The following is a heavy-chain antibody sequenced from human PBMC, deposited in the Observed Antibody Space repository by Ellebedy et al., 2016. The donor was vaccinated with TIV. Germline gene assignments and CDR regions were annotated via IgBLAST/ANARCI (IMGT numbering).Heavy chain of an antibody. CDR2: IDPRDSYT. D-gene: IGHD2-15*01. J-gene: IGHJ3*02. Sequence: GESLKISCKGSGDSFTNYWINWVRQMPGKGLDWMGRIDPRDSYTNYSPSFQGHVNISVDKSISTAYLHWSSLKASDTAMYYCASLTHGSGGACYMGTFDIWGQGTMVTVSS. CDR1: GDSFTNYW. V-gene: IGHV5-10-1*01. CDR3: ASLTHGSGGACYMGTFDI.